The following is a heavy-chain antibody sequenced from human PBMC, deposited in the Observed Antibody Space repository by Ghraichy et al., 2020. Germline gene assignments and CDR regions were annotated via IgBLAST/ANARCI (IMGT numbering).Heavy chain of an antibody. D-gene: IGHD5-18*01. V-gene: IGHV3-23*01. CDR3: AKDRGNTDPFYDS. CDR2: ISGRGRDT. Sequence: GESLNISCAASGFTFTNYMMSWVRQAPGQGLEWVASISGRGRDTYYSDSVKGRFTISRDNSKNTLHLQMNSLRGADSAIYYCAKDRGNTDPFYDSWGQGTLVNVSS. J-gene: IGHJ4*02. CDR1: GFTFTNYM.